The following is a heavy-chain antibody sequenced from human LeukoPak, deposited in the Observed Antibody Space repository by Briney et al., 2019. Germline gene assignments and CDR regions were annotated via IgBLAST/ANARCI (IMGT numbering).Heavy chain of an antibody. CDR2: IWSGGSIA. CDR1: GFTFSDYG. V-gene: IGHV3-33*03. D-gene: IGHD6-25*01. CDR3: TRVATAGTWTDY. J-gene: IGHJ4*02. Sequence: GGSLRLSCAASGFTFSDYGMQGVRPAPGKGLECLSVIWSGGSIADYAESVRGRFTISRDNSKNTVYLQMNSLRAEDTAIYFCTRVATAGTWTDYWGQGTLVTVSS.